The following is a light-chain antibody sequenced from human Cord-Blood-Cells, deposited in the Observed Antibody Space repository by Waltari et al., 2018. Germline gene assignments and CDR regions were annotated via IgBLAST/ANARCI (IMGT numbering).Light chain of an antibody. CDR1: QSVSSY. V-gene: IGKV3-11*01. CDR2: DAS. J-gene: IGKJ2*01. CDR3: QQRSNWPYT. Sequence: EIVLTQSPATLSLSPGATATLSCRASQSVSSYLAWYQQKPGQAPRLLIYDASNRATGIPARCSGSGSGTDSTLTISSLEPEDFAVYYCQQRSNWPYTFGQGTKLEIK.